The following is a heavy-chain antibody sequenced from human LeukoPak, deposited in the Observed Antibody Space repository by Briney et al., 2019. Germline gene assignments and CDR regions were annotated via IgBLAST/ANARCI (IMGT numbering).Heavy chain of an antibody. J-gene: IGHJ6*03. CDR3: AITGGNVLQPRYFDWLFPRYYYYYMDV. D-gene: IGHD3-9*01. V-gene: IGHV1-8*02. CDR1: GGTFSNYA. Sequence: PGASVKVSCKASGGTFSNYAINWVRQATGQGLEWMGWMNPNSGNTGYAQKFQGRVTMTRNTSISTAYMELSSLRSEDTAAYYCAITGGNVLQPRYFDWLFPRYYYYYMDVWGKGTTVTISS. CDR2: MNPNSGNT.